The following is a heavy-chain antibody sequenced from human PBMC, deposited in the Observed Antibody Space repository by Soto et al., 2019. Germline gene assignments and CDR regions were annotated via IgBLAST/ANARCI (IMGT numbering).Heavy chain of an antibody. V-gene: IGHV4-39*01. CDR1: GGSISSSGYY. D-gene: IGHD3-16*01. CDR2: IYYNGDT. Sequence: SETLSLTCTVSGGSISSSGYYWAWLRQPPGRGLEWIGSIYYNGDTHFYPSLKSRVTISVDTSKNQFSLKLTSVTAADTALYFCARGGKYYQQETYFFDYWGQGSLVTVSS. J-gene: IGHJ4*01. CDR3: ARGGKYYQQETYFFDY.